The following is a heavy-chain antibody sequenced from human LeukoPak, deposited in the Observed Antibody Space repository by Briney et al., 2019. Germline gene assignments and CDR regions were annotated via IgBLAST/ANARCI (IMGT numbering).Heavy chain of an antibody. D-gene: IGHD1-1*01. Sequence: SETLSLTCAVYGGSFSAYYWSWVRQSPGKGLEWIAEIDHRGDTNYNPSVKSRVTISVDTSKNQFSLKVTSLTAADTAIYYCARGPTISETGYFDYWGQGTLVTVSS. V-gene: IGHV4-34*01. CDR3: ARGPTISETGYFDY. CDR1: GGSFSAYY. CDR2: IDHRGDT. J-gene: IGHJ4*03.